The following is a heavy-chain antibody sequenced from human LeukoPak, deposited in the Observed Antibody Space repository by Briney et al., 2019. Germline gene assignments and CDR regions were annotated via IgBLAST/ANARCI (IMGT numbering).Heavy chain of an antibody. D-gene: IGHD2-21*02. CDR1: GFTFSSYS. J-gene: IGHJ3*02. CDR3: ARENIVVVTAIRDAFDI. Sequence: VGSLRLSCAASGFTFSSYSMNWVRQAPGKGLEWVSYISSGSSTIYYADSVKGRFTISRDNAKNSLCLQMNSLRDEDTAVYYCARENIVVVTAIRDAFDIWGQGTMVTVSS. V-gene: IGHV3-48*02. CDR2: ISSGSSTI.